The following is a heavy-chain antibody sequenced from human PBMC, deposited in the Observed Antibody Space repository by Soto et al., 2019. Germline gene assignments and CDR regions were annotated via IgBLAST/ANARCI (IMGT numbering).Heavy chain of an antibody. V-gene: IGHV4-59*01. CDR1: GGSISSYY. CDR2: IYYSGST. CDR3: ARDDRGLDY. J-gene: IGHJ4*02. Sequence: SQTLSLTCTVSGGSISSYYWSWIRQPPGKGLEWIGYIYYSGSTNYNPSLKSRVTISVDTSKNQFSLKLSSVTAADTAVYYCARDDRGLDYCGQGTLVTVSS. D-gene: IGHD3-10*01.